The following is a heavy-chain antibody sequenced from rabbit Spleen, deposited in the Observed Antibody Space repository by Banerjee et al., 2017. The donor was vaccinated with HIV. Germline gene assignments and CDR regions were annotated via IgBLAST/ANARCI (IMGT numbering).Heavy chain of an antibody. Sequence: QSLEESGGDLVKPGSSLTLTCTASGFSFSASYYMCWVRQAPGKGLEWIACIYAGSSGSTAYASWAKGRFTISKSSSTTVTLQMTSLTAADTATYFCARGAAGWDYSRRLVLWGQGTLVTVS. CDR2: IYAGSSGST. CDR1: GFSFSASYY. J-gene: IGHJ3*01. CDR3: ARGAAGWDYSRRLVL. V-gene: IGHV1S40*01. D-gene: IGHD4-2*01.